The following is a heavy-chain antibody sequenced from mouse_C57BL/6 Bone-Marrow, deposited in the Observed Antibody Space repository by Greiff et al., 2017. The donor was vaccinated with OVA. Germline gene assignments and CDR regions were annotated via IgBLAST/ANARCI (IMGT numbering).Heavy chain of an antibody. Sequence: EVKLMESGGGLVKPGGSLKLSCAASGFTFSDYGMHWVSQAPEQGLEWVAYISSGSSTIYYDDTVKGRVTISRDNAKNTLFLQMTSLRSEDTAMYYCARINYWYFDVWGTGTTVTVSS. CDR3: ARINYWYFDV. CDR1: GFTFSDYG. J-gene: IGHJ1*03. CDR2: ISSGSSTI. V-gene: IGHV5-17*01.